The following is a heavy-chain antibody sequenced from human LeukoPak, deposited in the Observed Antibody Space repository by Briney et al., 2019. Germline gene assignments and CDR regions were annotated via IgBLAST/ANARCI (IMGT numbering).Heavy chain of an antibody. CDR3: ARGTVAGTGLFYYYYGMDV. Sequence: ASVKVSCKASGYTFTGYYMHWVRQAPGQGLEWMGWINPNSGGTNYARKFQGWVTMTRDTSISTAYMELSRLRSDDTAVYYCARGTVAGTGLFYYYYGMDVWGQGTTVTVSS. CDR2: INPNSGGT. V-gene: IGHV1-2*04. D-gene: IGHD6-19*01. J-gene: IGHJ6*02. CDR1: GYTFTGYY.